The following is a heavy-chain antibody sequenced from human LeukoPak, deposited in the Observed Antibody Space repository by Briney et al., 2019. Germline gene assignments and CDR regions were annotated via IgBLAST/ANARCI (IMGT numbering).Heavy chain of an antibody. CDR2: IRYDGSNK. CDR3: AKGPWGYDLAFDY. V-gene: IGHV3-30*02. D-gene: IGHD5-12*01. J-gene: IGHJ4*02. CDR1: GFTFSSYG. Sequence: PGESLKISCAASGFTFSSYGMHWVRQAPGKGLEWVAFIRYDGSNKYYADSVKGRFTISRDNSKNTLYLQMNSLRAEDTAVYYCAKGPWGYDLAFDYWGQGTLVTVSS.